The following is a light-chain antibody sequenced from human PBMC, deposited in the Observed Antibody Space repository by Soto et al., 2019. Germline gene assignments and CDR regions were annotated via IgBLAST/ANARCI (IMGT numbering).Light chain of an antibody. CDR3: QQYGSSPIT. CDR1: QSVSSSY. CDR2: GAS. J-gene: IGKJ5*01. Sequence: EIVLTQSPDTLSLSPGERATLSCRASQSVSSSYFAWYQQKPGQAPRLLTYGASSRATGIPDRFSGSGSGTDFTLTISRLEPEDLAVYYCQQYGSSPITFGQGTRLEIK. V-gene: IGKV3-20*01.